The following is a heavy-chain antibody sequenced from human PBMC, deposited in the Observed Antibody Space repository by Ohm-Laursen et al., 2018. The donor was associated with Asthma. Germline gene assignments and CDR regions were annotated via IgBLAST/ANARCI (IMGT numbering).Heavy chain of an antibody. CDR1: GFTFRSYA. CDR3: ARDVMEWYLPAFDF. D-gene: IGHD3-3*01. J-gene: IGHJ4*02. V-gene: IGHV3-30-3*01. Sequence: SLRLSGAASGFTFRSYAMHWVRQAPGKGLEWVAVGGSYYDGGLKYYADSVNGRFTVSRDDSKNTLYLQMNSLRPDDTAVYYCARDVMEWYLPAFDFWGQGTLVTVSS. CDR2: GGSYYDGGLK.